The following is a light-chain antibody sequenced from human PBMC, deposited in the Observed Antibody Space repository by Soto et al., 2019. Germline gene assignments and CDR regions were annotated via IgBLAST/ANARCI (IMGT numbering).Light chain of an antibody. CDR3: MQRIEFPLT. CDR2: TVS. Sequence: DIVMTQTPLSLTVTPGEPASNSCRSSQSLLDSDDGNTYLDWYLQKPGQSPQLLIYTVSYRASGVPDRFSGSGSGTDFTLKINRVEAEDVGVYYCMQRIEFPLTFGGGTKV. V-gene: IGKV2-40*01. J-gene: IGKJ4*01. CDR1: QSLLDSDDGNTY.